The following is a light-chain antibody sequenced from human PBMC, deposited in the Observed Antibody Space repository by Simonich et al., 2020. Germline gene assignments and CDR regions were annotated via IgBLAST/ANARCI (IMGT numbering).Light chain of an antibody. J-gene: IGKJ5*01. Sequence: DIVMTQSPDSLAVSLGERATINCKSSQSVLYSSNNKNYLAWYQQKPGQPPKRLIYWEATRESGVPDRFSGSGSGTDFTLTISSLQAEDVAVYYCQQYYSTPITFGQGTRLEIK. CDR1: QSVLYSSNNKNY. CDR2: WEA. CDR3: QQYYSTPIT. V-gene: IGKV4-1*01.